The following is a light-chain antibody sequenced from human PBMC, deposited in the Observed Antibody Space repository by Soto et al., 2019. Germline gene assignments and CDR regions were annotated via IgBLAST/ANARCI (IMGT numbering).Light chain of an antibody. CDR2: GAS. V-gene: IGKV3-20*01. Sequence: EILMTQSPATLSLSPGERATLSCSASQSVSSNLAWYQQKPGQAPRLLIYGASTRATGIPDRFSGSGSGTDFTLTISRLEPEDFAVYYCQQYGSSRTFGQGTKVDIK. J-gene: IGKJ1*01. CDR3: QQYGSSRT. CDR1: QSVSSN.